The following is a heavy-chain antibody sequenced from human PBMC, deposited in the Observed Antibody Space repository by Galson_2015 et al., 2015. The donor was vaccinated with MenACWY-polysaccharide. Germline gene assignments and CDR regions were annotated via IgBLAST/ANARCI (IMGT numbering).Heavy chain of an antibody. V-gene: IGHV3-7*01. D-gene: IGHD3-16*02. CDR3: ATAPSFHLLQL. Sequence: SLRLSCAASGFSFSTYWMNWVRQAPGKGLEWVAHINQDGSERYYADSVKGRFTISRDNAENSLYLQMNSLRAEDTAVYYCATAPSFHLLQLWGQGTLVIVSS. J-gene: IGHJ1*01. CDR2: INQDGSER. CDR1: GFSFSTYW.